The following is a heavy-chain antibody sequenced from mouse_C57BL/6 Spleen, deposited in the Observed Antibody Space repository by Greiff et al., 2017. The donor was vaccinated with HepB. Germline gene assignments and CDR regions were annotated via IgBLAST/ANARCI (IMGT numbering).Heavy chain of an antibody. J-gene: IGHJ3*01. V-gene: IGHV1-74*01. CDR3: EIPLCDYNGWFAY. D-gene: IGHD1-1*01. Sequence: QVQLQQSGAELVKPGASVKVSCKASGYTFTSYWMHWVKQRPVQGLEWIGTIHPSDSDTNYNQKFKGKAILTVDKSSSTAYMQLSGLTSGDSAVYYCEIPLCDYNGWFAYWGQGTLVTVSA. CDR1: GYTFTSYW. CDR2: IHPSDSDT.